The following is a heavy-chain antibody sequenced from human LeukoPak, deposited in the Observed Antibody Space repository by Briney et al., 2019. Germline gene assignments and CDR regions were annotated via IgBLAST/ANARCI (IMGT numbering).Heavy chain of an antibody. CDR1: GFTFSSYA. CDR2: ISYDGSNK. D-gene: IGHD6-19*01. CDR3: ARDGSSGWTWYFDY. J-gene: IGHJ4*02. V-gene: IGHV3-30*04. Sequence: GGSLRLSCAASGFTFSSYAMHWVRQAPGKGLEWVAIISYDGSNKYYADSVKGRFTISRDNSKNTLYLQMNSLRAEDTAVYYCARDGSSGWTWYFDYWGQGTLVTVSS.